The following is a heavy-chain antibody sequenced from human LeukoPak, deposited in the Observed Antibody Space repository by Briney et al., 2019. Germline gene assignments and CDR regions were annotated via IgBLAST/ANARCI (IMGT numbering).Heavy chain of an antibody. J-gene: IGHJ5*02. V-gene: IGHV4-4*02. CDR2: IYYSGST. CDR1: GGSISSSNW. D-gene: IGHD6-13*01. CDR3: ARASSWYFNLGWFDP. Sequence: PSETLSLTCAVSGGSISSSNWWSWVRQPPGKGLEWIGYIYYSGSTNYNPSLKSRVTISVDTSKNQFSLKLRYVTAADTAVYYCARASSWYFNLGWFDPWGQGTLVTVSS.